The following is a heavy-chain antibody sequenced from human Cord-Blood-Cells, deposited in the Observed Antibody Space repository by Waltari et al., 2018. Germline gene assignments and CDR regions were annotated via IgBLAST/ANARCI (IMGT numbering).Heavy chain of an antibody. CDR1: GFTFSSYG. CDR2: IWYDGSNK. V-gene: IGHV3-33*01. Sequence: QVQLVESGGGVVQPGRSLRLSCAASGFTFSSYGMHWVRQAPGKGRVWVAVIWYDGSNKYYADSVKGRFTISRDNSKNTLYLQMNSLRAEDTAGYYCAREWELDYWGQGTLVTVSS. J-gene: IGHJ4*02. D-gene: IGHD1-26*01. CDR3: AREWELDY.